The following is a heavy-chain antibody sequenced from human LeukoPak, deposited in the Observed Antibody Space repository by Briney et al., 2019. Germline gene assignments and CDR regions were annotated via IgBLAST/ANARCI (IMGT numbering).Heavy chain of an antibody. Sequence: SETLSLTCTVSGGSISSSSYYWGWIRQPPGKGLEWIGSIYYSGSTYYNPSLKSRVTISVDTSKNQFSLKLSSVTAADTAVYYCARVAGEYYFDYWGQGTLVTVSS. J-gene: IGHJ4*02. CDR3: ARVAGEYYFDY. CDR1: GGSISSSSYY. CDR2: IYYSGST. D-gene: IGHD3-16*01. V-gene: IGHV4-39*07.